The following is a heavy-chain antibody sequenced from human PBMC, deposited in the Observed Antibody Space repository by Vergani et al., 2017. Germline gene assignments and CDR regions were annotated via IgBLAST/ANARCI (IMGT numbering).Heavy chain of an antibody. CDR3: ARHFSGEQQQVDY. J-gene: IGHJ4*02. D-gene: IGHD6-13*01. Sequence: QLQLQESGPGLVKPSETLSLTCTVSGGSISSSSYYWGWIRQPPGKGLEWIGSIYYSGSTYYNPPLKSRVTISVDTSKNQFSLKLSSVTAADTAVYYCARHFSGEQQQVDYWGQGTLVTVSS. CDR2: IYYSGST. CDR1: GGSISSSSYY. V-gene: IGHV4-39*01.